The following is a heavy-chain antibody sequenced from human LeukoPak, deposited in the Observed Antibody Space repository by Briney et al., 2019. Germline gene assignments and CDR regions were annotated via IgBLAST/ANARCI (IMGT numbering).Heavy chain of an antibody. J-gene: IGHJ5*02. CDR1: GYTFTSYD. CDR3: ARVAWIGVRWFDP. CDR2: MNPNNGNT. D-gene: IGHD5-12*01. V-gene: IGHV1-8*03. Sequence: ASVKVSCKASGYTFTSYDINWVRQATGQGLEWMGWMNPNNGNTGYAQKFQGRVTITRNTSISTAYMELSSLRSEDTAVYYCARVAWIGVRWFDPWGQGTLVTVSS.